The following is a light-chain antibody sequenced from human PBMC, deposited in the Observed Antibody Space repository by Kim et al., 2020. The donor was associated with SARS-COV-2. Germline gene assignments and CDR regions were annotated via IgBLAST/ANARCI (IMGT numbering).Light chain of an antibody. Sequence: SYELTQPPSVSVSPGQTARIMCSGDALPKQYAYWYQQKPGQAPVLVIYKDTERPSGIPERFSGSSSGTTVTLTISGVQAEDETDYYCQSADSSGTWVFGGGTQLTVL. CDR2: KDT. CDR3: QSADSSGTWV. V-gene: IGLV3-25*03. J-gene: IGLJ3*02. CDR1: ALPKQY.